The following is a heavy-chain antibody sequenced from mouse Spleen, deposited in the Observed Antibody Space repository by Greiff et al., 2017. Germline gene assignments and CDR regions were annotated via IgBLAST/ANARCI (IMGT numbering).Heavy chain of an antibody. CDR2: ISSGSSTI. Sequence: EVKLMESGGGLVKPGGSLKLSCAASGFTFSDYGMHWVRQAPEKGLEWVAYISSGSSTIYYADTVKGRFTISRDNAKNTLFLQMTSLRSEDTAMYYCARPGTRGAFDDWGQGTTLTVSS. J-gene: IGHJ2*01. CDR3: ARPGTRGAFDD. V-gene: IGHV5-17*01. D-gene: IGHD4-1*01. CDR1: GFTFSDYG.